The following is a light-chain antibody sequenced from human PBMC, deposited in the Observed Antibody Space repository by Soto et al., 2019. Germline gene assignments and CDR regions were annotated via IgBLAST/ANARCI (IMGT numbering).Light chain of an antibody. Sequence: EIVLTQSPATLSLSPGERAALSCRASQSVSSYLAWYQQKPGQAPRLLIYDASNRATGIPARFSGSGSGTDFTLTISSLEPEDFAVYYCQQRSNWPPRTLGQGTKVDTK. J-gene: IGKJ1*01. CDR1: QSVSSY. CDR2: DAS. CDR3: QQRSNWPPRT. V-gene: IGKV3-11*01.